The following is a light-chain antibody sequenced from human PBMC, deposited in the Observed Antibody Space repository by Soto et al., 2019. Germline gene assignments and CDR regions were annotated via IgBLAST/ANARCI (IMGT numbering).Light chain of an antibody. J-gene: IGKJ4*01. CDR2: SAS. Sequence: PGDRATLSCRASQTVTGNYLAWYHQKPGQAPRLLIHSASSRATGIPDRFSASGTGTDFTLTISRLEPEDFAVYYCQQYGWSLTFGGGTKVDIK. CDR3: QQYGWSLT. V-gene: IGKV3-20*01. CDR1: QTVTGNY.